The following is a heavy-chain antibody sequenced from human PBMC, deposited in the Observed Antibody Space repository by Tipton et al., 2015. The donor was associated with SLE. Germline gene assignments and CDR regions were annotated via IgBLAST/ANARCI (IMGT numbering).Heavy chain of an antibody. CDR1: GFTFSSYA. Sequence: GSLRLSCAASGFTFSSYAMSWVRQAPGKGLGWVSAISGSGGSTYYADSVKGRFTISRDNSKNTLYLQMNSLRAEDTAVYYCAKGGLVRLDAFDVWGQGTMVTVFS. CDR3: AKGGLVRLDAFDV. V-gene: IGHV3-23*01. D-gene: IGHD2-2*01. J-gene: IGHJ3*01. CDR2: ISGSGGST.